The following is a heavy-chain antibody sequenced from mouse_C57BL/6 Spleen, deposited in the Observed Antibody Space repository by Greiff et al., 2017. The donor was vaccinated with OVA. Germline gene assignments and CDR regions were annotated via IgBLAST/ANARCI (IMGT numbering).Heavy chain of an antibody. Sequence: EVKLVESGGGLVQPGGSLKLSCAASGFTFSDYGMAWVRQAPRKGPEWVAFFSNLAYSIYYADTVTGRFTISRENAKNTLYLEMSSLRSEDTAMYYCARHAIYYYGSSYDYYAMDYWGQGTSVTVAS. CDR2: FSNLAYSI. D-gene: IGHD1-1*01. CDR1: GFTFSDYG. V-gene: IGHV5-15*01. CDR3: ARHAIYYYGSSYDYYAMDY. J-gene: IGHJ4*01.